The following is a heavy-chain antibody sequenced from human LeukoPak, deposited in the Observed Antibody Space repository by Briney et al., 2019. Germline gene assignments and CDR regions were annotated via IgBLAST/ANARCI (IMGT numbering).Heavy chain of an antibody. CDR1: GGSISSYY. V-gene: IGHV4-59*01. CDR3: AKAGYSSGWYPHGDYYYYGMDV. CDR2: IYYSGST. D-gene: IGHD6-19*01. J-gene: IGHJ6*02. Sequence: TSETLPLTCTVSGGSISSYYWSWIRQPPGKGLEWIGYIYYSGSTNYNSSLKSRVTISVDTSKNQFSLKLSSVTAADTAVYYCAKAGYSSGWYPHGDYYYYGMDVWGQGTTVTVSS.